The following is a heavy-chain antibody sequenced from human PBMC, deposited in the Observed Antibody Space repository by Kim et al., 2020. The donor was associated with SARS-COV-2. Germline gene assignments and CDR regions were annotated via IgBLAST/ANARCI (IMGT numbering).Heavy chain of an antibody. CDR3: ARGRAGVVPAPVLGLGPWFDFYAADV. Sequence: SETLSLTCAVYGGSFSDYTWSWIRQPPGKGLEWIGEINHSGVTNLSPSLKSRITISVDTSKSQFSLRLKSMTATDTAIYYCARGRAGVVPAPVLGLGPWFDFYAADVWGRGTPVAVSS. CDR1: GGSFSDYT. D-gene: IGHD2-2*02. J-gene: IGHJ6*02. CDR2: INHSGVT. V-gene: IGHV4-34*01.